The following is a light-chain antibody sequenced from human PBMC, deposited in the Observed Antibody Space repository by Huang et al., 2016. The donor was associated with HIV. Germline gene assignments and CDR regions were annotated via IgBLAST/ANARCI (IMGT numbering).Light chain of an antibody. CDR3: QQYNNWPRT. CDR1: QSGSRN. CDR2: AAS. V-gene: IGKV3-15*01. J-gene: IGKJ1*01. Sequence: EIVMTQSPATLSVSPGEKATIACRASQSGSRNLAWYQQKPGQAPRLLIYAASTRATGIPARFSGSGAGTEFTLTISSLQSEDFAVYYCQQYNNWPRTFGQGTKVEIK.